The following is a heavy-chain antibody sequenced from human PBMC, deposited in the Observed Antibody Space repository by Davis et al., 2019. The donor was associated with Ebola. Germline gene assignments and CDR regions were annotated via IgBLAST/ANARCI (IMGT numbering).Heavy chain of an antibody. J-gene: IGHJ5*02. CDR2: IYYSGST. V-gene: IGHV4-30-4*01. CDR3: ARAVAMVLPYNWFDP. D-gene: IGHD3-10*01. Sequence: SETLSLTCTVSGGSISSGDYYWSWIRQPPGKGLEWIGYIYYSGSTYYNPSLKSRVTISVDTSKNQFSLKLSSVTAADTAVYYCARAVAMVLPYNWFDPWGQGTLVTVSS. CDR1: GGSISSGDYY.